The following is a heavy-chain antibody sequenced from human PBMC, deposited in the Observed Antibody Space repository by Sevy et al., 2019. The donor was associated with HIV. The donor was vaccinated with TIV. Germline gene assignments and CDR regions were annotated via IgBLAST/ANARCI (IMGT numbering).Heavy chain of an antibody. CDR3: AGSYFDSSGYSPLYYYGMDV. Sequence: ASVKVSCKASGGTFSNYAISWVRQAPGQGLEWMGGFIPMFDPANYAQKFQGKVTLTADGSTTTAYMELSSLRSDDPAVYYCAGSYFDSSGYSPLYYYGMDVWGQGTTVTVSS. CDR2: FIPMFDPA. V-gene: IGHV1-69*13. CDR1: GGTFSNYA. J-gene: IGHJ6*02. D-gene: IGHD3-22*01.